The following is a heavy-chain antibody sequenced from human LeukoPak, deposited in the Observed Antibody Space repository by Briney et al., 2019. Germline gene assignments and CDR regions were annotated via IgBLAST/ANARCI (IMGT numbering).Heavy chain of an antibody. Sequence: GGSLRLSCAASGFTFSSYWMTWVRQAPGKGLEWVANIKQDGSEKYYVDSVKGRFTIPRDNAMSSLYLQMNSLRAEDTAVFYCARHTKRAIDIWGQGTMVTVSS. V-gene: IGHV3-7*01. J-gene: IGHJ3*02. CDR2: IKQDGSEK. CDR1: GFTFSSYW. CDR3: ARHTKRAIDI.